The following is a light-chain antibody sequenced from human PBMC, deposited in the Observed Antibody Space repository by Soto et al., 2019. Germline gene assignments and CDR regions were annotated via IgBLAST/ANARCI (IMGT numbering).Light chain of an antibody. CDR1: SSDVGAYNY. Sequence: QAVVTQPASVSGSPGQSITISCTGTSSDVGAYNYVSWYQHHPGKAPKLIIYEVNNRPSGVSNRFSGSKSGNTASLTISGLQAEDEADYYCSSYTSSSTPWVFGGGTQLTVL. V-gene: IGLV2-14*01. CDR2: EVN. J-gene: IGLJ3*02. CDR3: SSYTSSSTPWV.